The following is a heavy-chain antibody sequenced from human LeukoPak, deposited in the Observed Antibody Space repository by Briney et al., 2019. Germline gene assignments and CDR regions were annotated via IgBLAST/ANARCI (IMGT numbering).Heavy chain of an antibody. V-gene: IGHV1-2*02. J-gene: IGHJ5*02. Sequence: ASAKVSSKASGYTFTGYYMHWVRQAPGQGLEWMGLINPRRGGTNYAQKRQGRVTMTRDTSISTDYMELSRLRSDDTAVYYCARVRRRLRFGPWGKGTLVTV. CDR3: ARVRRRLRFGP. CDR1: GYTFTGYY. CDR2: INPRRGGT. D-gene: IGHD1-1*01.